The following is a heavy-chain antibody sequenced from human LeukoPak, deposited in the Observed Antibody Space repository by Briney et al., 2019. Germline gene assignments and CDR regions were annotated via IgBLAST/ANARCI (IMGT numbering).Heavy chain of an antibody. CDR3: ARGQWLVPFDY. CDR1: GGSISSSSYY. D-gene: IGHD6-19*01. Sequence: SETLSLTCSVSGGSISSSSYYWSWIRQPPGKGLEWIGEINHSGSTNYNPSLKSRVTISVDTSKNQFSLKLSSVTAADTAVYYCARGQWLVPFDYWGQGTLVTVSS. J-gene: IGHJ4*02. V-gene: IGHV4-39*07. CDR2: INHSGST.